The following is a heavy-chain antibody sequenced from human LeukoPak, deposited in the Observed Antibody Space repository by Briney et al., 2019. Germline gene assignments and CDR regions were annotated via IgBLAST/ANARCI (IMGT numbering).Heavy chain of an antibody. J-gene: IGHJ4*02. CDR2: VSYDGSNK. CDR1: GFTFSSYA. CDR3: ARDMRYYGSGSYDY. V-gene: IGHV3-30-3*01. D-gene: IGHD3-10*01. Sequence: PGGSLRLSCAASGFTFSSYAMHWVRQAPGKGLEWLAVVSYDGSNKYYADSVKGRFTISRDNSKNTLYLQMNSLRAEDTAVYYCARDMRYYGSGSYDYWGQGTLVTVSS.